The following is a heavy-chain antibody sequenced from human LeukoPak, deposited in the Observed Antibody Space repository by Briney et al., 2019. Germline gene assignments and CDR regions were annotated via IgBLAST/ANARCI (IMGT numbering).Heavy chain of an antibody. J-gene: IGHJ4*02. CDR3: ASGERGFDY. D-gene: IGHD7-27*01. V-gene: IGHV3-30*04. Sequence: GGSLRLSCAASGFTFSSYAMHWVRQAPGKGLEWVAVISSDGKEKYYADSVKGRFTISRDNSKATWYLQMNSLRADDTAVYYCASGERGFDYWGQGTLVTVSS. CDR2: ISSDGKEK. CDR1: GFTFSSYA.